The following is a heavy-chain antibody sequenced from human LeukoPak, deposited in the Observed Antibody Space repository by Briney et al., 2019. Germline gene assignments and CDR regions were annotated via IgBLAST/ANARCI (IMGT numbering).Heavy chain of an antibody. CDR1: GGTFSSYA. CDR2: ITPIFRTT. V-gene: IGHV1-69*05. CDR3: ARDIPGSSGYFNDGFDI. D-gene: IGHD3-22*01. Sequence: ASVKVSCKPSGGTFSSYAISWVRQAPGQGLEWMSRITPIFRTTNYAQKVQGRFTITTDKSTSTVYMYMNSLRDDDTAVYYCARDIPGSSGYFNDGFDIWGQGTMVTVSS. J-gene: IGHJ3*02.